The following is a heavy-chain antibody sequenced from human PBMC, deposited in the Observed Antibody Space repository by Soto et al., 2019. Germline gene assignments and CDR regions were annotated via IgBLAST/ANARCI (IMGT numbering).Heavy chain of an antibody. CDR2: INPNTGGT. CDR3: ARSEAVLRRQNYYYDCGTDV. J-gene: IGHJ6*02. D-gene: IGHD1-7*01. CDR1: GYTFTSYY. Sequence: QVQLVQSGADVKKPGASVKVSCKASGYTFTSYYVHWVRQAPGQGLEWMGWINPNTGGTNSEQKFQVWGTMTRDTSISTAYMELSRLRSDDTAMYYCARSEAVLRRQNYYYDCGTDVWGQGPTVTVSS. V-gene: IGHV1-2*04.